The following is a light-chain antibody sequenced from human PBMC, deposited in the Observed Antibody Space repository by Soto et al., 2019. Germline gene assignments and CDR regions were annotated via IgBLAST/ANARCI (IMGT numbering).Light chain of an antibody. CDR3: QHYNNWPQT. CDR2: FAS. J-gene: IGKJ1*01. CDR1: QSVSSN. Sequence: EIVLTQSPASLSLSPGERATLSCRASQSVSSNLVWYQQKPGRPPRLLIYFASTRATAVPARFTAGGSGTEFTLTISRLQSEDFSLYYCQHYNNWPQTFGQGTKVDIK. V-gene: IGKV3-15*01.